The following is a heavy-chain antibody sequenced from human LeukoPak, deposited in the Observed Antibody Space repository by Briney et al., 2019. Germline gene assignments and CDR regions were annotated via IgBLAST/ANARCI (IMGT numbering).Heavy chain of an antibody. CDR3: ARDIVPAAVNWFDP. CDR2: IIPIFGTA. J-gene: IGHJ5*02. Sequence: SVKVSCKASGGTFSSYAISWVRQAPGQGLEWMGGIIPIFGTANYAQKFQGRVTITADESTSTAYMELSSLRSEDTAVYYCARDIVPAAVNWFDPWGQGTLVTASS. V-gene: IGHV1-69*01. CDR1: GGTFSSYA. D-gene: IGHD2-2*01.